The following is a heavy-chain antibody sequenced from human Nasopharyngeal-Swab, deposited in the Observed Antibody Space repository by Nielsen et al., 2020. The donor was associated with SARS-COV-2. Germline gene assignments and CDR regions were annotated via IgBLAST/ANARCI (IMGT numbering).Heavy chain of an antibody. CDR2: ISAYNGNT. CDR1: GYTFTSYG. CDR3: AVASSGWYFPQGAFDI. Sequence: ASVKVSCKASGYTFTSYGISWVRQAPGQGLEWMGWISAYNGNTNYAQKFQERVTITRDMSTSTAYMELSSLRSEDTAVYYCAVASSGWYFPQGAFDIWGQGTMVTVSS. V-gene: IGHV1-18*01. D-gene: IGHD6-19*01. J-gene: IGHJ3*02.